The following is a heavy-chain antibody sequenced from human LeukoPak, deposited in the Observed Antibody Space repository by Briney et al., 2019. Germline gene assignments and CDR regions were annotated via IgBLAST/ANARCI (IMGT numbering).Heavy chain of an antibody. CDR1: GYTFTSYA. D-gene: IGHD6-13*01. J-gene: IGHJ3*02. CDR2: INAGNGNT. Sequence: ASVKVSCKASGYTFTSYAMHWVRQAPGQRLEWMGWINAGNGNTKYSQKFQGRVTITRDSSASTAYMELSSLRSEDTAVYYCARALFNTGYSSSWYSAFDIWGQGTMVTVSS. CDR3: ARALFNTGYSSSWYSAFDI. V-gene: IGHV1-3*01.